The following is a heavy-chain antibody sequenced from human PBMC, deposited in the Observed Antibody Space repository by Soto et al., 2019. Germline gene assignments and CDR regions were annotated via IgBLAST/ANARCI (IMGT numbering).Heavy chain of an antibody. CDR3: AGTRGYCSGGSCPTVVDY. CDR1: DGALSSGGYA. D-gene: IGHD2-15*01. CDR2: IYLTGIT. J-gene: IGHJ4*02. Sequence: SETLSLTCAVIDGALSSGGYAWTWIRQPPGKGLEWIGHIYLTGITYYNPSLKSRVTLSVDTSKNQFSLKLSSVTAADTAVYYCAGTRGYCSGGSCPTVVDYWGQGTLVTVSS. V-gene: IGHV4-30-2*02.